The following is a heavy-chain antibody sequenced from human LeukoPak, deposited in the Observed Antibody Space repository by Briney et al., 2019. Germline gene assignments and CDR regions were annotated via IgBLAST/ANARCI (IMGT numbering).Heavy chain of an antibody. Sequence: GGSLRLSCAASGFTFSSYGMHWVRQAPGKGLEWVAVISYDGSNKYYADSVKGRFTISRDNSKNTLYLQMNSLRAEDTAVYYCAKVGRTMIVVAWDAFDIWGQGTMVTVSS. CDR1: GFTFSSYG. J-gene: IGHJ3*02. V-gene: IGHV3-30*18. D-gene: IGHD3-22*01. CDR2: ISYDGSNK. CDR3: AKVGRTMIVVAWDAFDI.